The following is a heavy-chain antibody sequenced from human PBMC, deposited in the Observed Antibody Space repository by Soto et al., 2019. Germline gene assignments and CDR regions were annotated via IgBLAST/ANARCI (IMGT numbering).Heavy chain of an antibody. J-gene: IGHJ4*02. CDR2: ISAYNGNT. V-gene: IGHV1-18*01. CDR1: GYTFTSYG. D-gene: IGHD3-3*01. Sequence: GASVKVSCKASGYTFTSYGISWVRQAPGQGLEWMGWISAYNGNTNYAQKLQGRVTMTTDTSTSTAYMELRSLRSDDTAVYYCARAYYDFWSGYYHFDYWGQGTLVTVSS. CDR3: ARAYYDFWSGYYHFDY.